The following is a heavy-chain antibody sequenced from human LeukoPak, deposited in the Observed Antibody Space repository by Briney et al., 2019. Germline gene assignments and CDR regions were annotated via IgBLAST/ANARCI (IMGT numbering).Heavy chain of an antibody. CDR1: GFTLRSYS. D-gene: IGHD3-22*01. CDR3: AKDLREWYYDPNGNYFSYGMDV. V-gene: IGHV3-48*04. Sequence: GGSLRLSCAASGFTLRSYSMNWVRQAPGKGLEWVSYISSSSDTMHYADSVRGRFSISRDNAKNSLFLQMNSLRAEGTAVYYCAKDLREWYYDPNGNYFSYGMDVWGQGTTVVVSS. J-gene: IGHJ6*02. CDR2: ISSSSDTM.